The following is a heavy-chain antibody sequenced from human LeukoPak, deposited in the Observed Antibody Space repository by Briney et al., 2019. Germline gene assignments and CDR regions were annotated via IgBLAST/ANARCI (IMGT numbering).Heavy chain of an antibody. Sequence: GGSLRLSCAASGFTLNNYGINWVGQAPGKGPEGVSFISRSSSYIFSADSVKGRFTTSRDNAKHSLYLQMNGLRAEDTAVYYCARTYASGSRRYWYFDLWGRGTLVTV. CDR1: GFTLNNYG. CDR2: ISRSSSYI. D-gene: IGHD3-10*01. J-gene: IGHJ2*01. V-gene: IGHV3-21*01. CDR3: ARTYASGSRRYWYFDL.